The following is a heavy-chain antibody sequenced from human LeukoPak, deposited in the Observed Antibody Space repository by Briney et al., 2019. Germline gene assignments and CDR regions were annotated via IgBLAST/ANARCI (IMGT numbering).Heavy chain of an antibody. D-gene: IGHD3-9*01. CDR2: INPGGGST. CDR3: ATGTYYNVLTGYSRRRYFEY. Sequence: ASVKVSCKASGYTFTSYYIHWVRQAPGQGLEGMGMINPGGGSTSNAQKFQGRVTMTRDTSTNTVYMELSSLRAEDTAVYYCATGTYYNVLTGYSRRRYFEYWGQGTLVTVSS. V-gene: IGHV1-46*01. CDR1: GYTFTSYY. J-gene: IGHJ4*02.